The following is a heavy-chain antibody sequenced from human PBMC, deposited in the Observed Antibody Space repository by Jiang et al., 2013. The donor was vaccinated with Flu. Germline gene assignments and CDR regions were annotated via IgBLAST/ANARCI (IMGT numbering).Heavy chain of an antibody. V-gene: IGHV5-51*03. CDR1: GYSFTSYW. CDR3: ARLRVYYGSGSTQLNYFDY. D-gene: IGHD3-10*01. CDR2: IYPGDSDT. J-gene: IGHJ4*02. Sequence: GAEVKKPGESLKISCKGSGYSFTSYWIGWVRQMPGKGLEWMGIIYPGDSDTRYSPSFQGQVTISADKSISTAYLQWSSLKASDTAMYYCARLRVYYGSGSTQLNYFDYWGQGTLVTVSS.